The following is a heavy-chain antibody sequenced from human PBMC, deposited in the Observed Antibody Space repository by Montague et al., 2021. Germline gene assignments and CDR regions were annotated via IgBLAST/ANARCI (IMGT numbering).Heavy chain of an antibody. CDR3: ARHGVSSWYRELDGFDI. CDR1: GGSISAYY. CDR2: IYYIGST. V-gene: IGHV4-59*08. J-gene: IGHJ3*02. Sequence: SETLSLTCTVSGGSISAYYWSWIRQPPGKGLEWIGYIYYIGSTNYNPSLKSRVTVSVDTSKNQFSLKLSSVTATDTAVYYCARHGVSSWYRELDGFDIWDQGTMVIVSS. D-gene: IGHD6-13*01.